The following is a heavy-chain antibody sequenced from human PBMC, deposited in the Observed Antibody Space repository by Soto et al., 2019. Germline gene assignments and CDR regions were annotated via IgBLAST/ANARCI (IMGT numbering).Heavy chain of an antibody. V-gene: IGHV4-34*01. CDR1: GGSFSGYY. CDR3: ARGRYSSGWYRRGDCFDP. Sequence: PSETLSLTCAVYGGSFSGYYWSWIRQPPGKGLEWIGEINHSGSTNYNPSLKSRVTISVDTSKNQFSLKLSSVTAAGTAVYYCARGRYSSGWYRRGDCFDPWGQGTLVTVSS. J-gene: IGHJ5*02. D-gene: IGHD6-19*01. CDR2: INHSGST.